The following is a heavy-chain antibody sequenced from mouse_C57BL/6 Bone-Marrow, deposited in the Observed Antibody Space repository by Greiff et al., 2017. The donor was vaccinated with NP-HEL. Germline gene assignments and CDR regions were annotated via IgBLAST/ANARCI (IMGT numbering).Heavy chain of an antibody. CDR3: ARGGYDYDVGYFDY. Sequence: EVQLVESGPGLVKPSQSLSLTCSVTGYSITSGYYWNWIRQFPGNKLEWMGYISYDGSNNYNPSLKNRISITRDTSKNQFFLKLNSVTTEDTATYYCARGGYDYDVGYFDYWGQGTTLTVSS. V-gene: IGHV3-6*01. J-gene: IGHJ2*01. CDR2: ISYDGSN. CDR1: GYSITSGYY. D-gene: IGHD2-4*01.